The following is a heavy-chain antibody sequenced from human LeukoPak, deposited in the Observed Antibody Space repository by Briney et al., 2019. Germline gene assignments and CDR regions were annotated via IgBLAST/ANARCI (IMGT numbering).Heavy chain of an antibody. V-gene: IGHV4-34*01. CDR1: GGSFSGYY. CDR3: ARGEVATIRYNWFDP. J-gene: IGHJ5*02. Sequence: PSETLSLTCAVYGGSFSGYYWSWIRQPPGKGLEWIGEINHSGSTNYNPSLKSRVTISVDTSKNQFSLKLSSVTAAVTAVYYCARGEVATIRYNWFDPWGQGTLVTVSS. CDR2: INHSGST. D-gene: IGHD5-12*01.